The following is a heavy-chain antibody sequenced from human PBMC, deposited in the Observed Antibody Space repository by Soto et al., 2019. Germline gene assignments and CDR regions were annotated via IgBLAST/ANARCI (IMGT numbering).Heavy chain of an antibody. V-gene: IGHV3-48*03. Sequence: GGSLRLSCAASGFTFSSYEMNWVRQAPGKGLEWVSYISSSGSTIYYADSVKGRFTISRDNAKNSLYLQMNSLRAEDTAVYYCARARVRTFFDIWGQGTMVTVSS. CDR3: ARARVRTFFDI. CDR1: GFTFSSYE. CDR2: ISSSGSTI. J-gene: IGHJ3*02. D-gene: IGHD3-10*01.